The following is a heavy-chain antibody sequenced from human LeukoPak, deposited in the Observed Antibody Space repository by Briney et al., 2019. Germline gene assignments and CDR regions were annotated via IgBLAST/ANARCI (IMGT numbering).Heavy chain of an antibody. Sequence: GESLKIFCNGSGYSFTSYWIGCVRQMPGKGLEWMGMVYPGDSDTRYSPSFQGQVTISADKSISTAYLQWSTLKASDTAMYYCARQGVVVAATHNWFDPWGQGTLVTVSS. J-gene: IGHJ5*02. V-gene: IGHV5-51*01. CDR1: GYSFTSYW. CDR3: ARQGVVVAATHNWFDP. D-gene: IGHD2-15*01. CDR2: VYPGDSDT.